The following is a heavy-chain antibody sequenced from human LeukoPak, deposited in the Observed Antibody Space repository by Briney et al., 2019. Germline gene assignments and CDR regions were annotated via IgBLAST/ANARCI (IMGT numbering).Heavy chain of an antibody. CDR2: ISAYNGNT. J-gene: IGHJ4*02. Sequence: HGASVKVSCKASGYTFTSYGISWVRQAPGQGLEWMGWISAYNGNTNYAQKLQGRVTMTTDTSTSTAYMELRSLRSDDTAVYYCARDSSGWYQHHIDYWGQGTLVTVSS. CDR1: GYTFTSYG. D-gene: IGHD6-19*01. CDR3: ARDSSGWYQHHIDY. V-gene: IGHV1-18*01.